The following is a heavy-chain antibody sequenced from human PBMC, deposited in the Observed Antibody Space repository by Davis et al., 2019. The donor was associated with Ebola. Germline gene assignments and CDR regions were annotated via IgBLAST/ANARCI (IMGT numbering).Heavy chain of an antibody. D-gene: IGHD2-21*02. CDR3: ARDLAVTTGHFDY. CDR2: INPNSGGT. Sequence: ASVKVSCKASGYTFTGYYMHWVRQAPGQGLEWMGWINPNSGGTNYAQKFQGRVTMTRDTSISTAYMELSRLRSDDTAVYYCARDLAVTTGHFDYWGQGTLVTVSS. J-gene: IGHJ4*02. V-gene: IGHV1-2*02. CDR1: GYTFTGYY.